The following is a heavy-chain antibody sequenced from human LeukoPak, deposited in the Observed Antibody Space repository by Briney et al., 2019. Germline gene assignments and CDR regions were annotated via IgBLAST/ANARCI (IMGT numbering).Heavy chain of an antibody. CDR3: AKIPAGGYSGYDDGNFDY. J-gene: IGHJ4*02. V-gene: IGHV3-23*01. CDR2: ISGSGGST. D-gene: IGHD5-12*01. CDR1: GFTFSSYA. Sequence: GGSLRLSCAASGFTFSSYAMSWVRQAPGKGLEWVSAISGSGGSTYYADSVKGRFTISRDNSKNTLYLQMNSLRAEDTAVYYCAKIPAGGYSGYDDGNFDYWGQGTLVTVSS.